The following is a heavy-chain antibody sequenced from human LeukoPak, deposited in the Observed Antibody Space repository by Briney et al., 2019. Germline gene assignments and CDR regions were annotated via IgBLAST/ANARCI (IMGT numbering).Heavy chain of an antibody. CDR2: IYYSGST. J-gene: IGHJ3*02. D-gene: IGHD3-22*01. Sequence: SETLSLTCTVSDGSISSSTYYWGWIRQPPGKGLEWIGSIYYSGSTYYNPSLKSRVTISVDTSKNQFSLKLSSVTAADTAVYFCARPTFSGYYSGPFDIWGQGTIVTVSS. CDR3: ARPTFSGYYSGPFDI. V-gene: IGHV4-39*01. CDR1: DGSISSSTYY.